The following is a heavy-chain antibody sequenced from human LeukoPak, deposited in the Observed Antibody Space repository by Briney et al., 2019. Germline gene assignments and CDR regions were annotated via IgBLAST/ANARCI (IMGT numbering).Heavy chain of an antibody. V-gene: IGHV3-30*04. CDR1: GFTFSSYA. CDR3: RGTIVVVPAASYYYYYMDV. Sequence: PGGSLRLSCAASGFTFSSYAMHWVRQAPGKGPEWVAVISYDGSNKYYADSVKGRFTISRDNSKNTLYLQMNSLRAEDTAVYYCRGTIVVVPAASYYYYYMDVWGKGTTVTVSS. CDR2: ISYDGSNK. D-gene: IGHD2-2*01. J-gene: IGHJ6*03.